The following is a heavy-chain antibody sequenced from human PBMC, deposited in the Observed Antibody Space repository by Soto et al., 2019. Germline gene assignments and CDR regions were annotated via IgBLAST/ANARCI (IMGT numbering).Heavy chain of an antibody. D-gene: IGHD5-12*01. CDR3: AGNIVATISSFDY. J-gene: IGHJ4*02. CDR2: INHSGST. Sequence: QVQLQQWGAGLLKPSVTLSLTCAVYGESFSGYYWSWIRQPPGKGLEWIGEINHSGSTNYNPSLKSRVTMSVDTSKNQFSLKLSSVTAADTAVYYCAGNIVATISSFDYWGQGTLVTVSS. CDR1: GESFSGYY. V-gene: IGHV4-34*01.